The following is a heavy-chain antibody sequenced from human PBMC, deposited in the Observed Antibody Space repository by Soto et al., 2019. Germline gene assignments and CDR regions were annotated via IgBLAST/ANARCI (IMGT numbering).Heavy chain of an antibody. J-gene: IGHJ6*02. V-gene: IGHV3-74*01. Sequence: EVQLVESGGGLVQPGGSLRLSCAASEFTFNNYWMHWVRQVPGKGLEWVSRINTDGSTTNYADSVTGRFTISRDNADNTVYLPMNCLRAEDTAVYYCARGIYLKYGLDVWGQGATVTDSS. D-gene: IGHD3-16*02. CDR1: EFTFNNYW. CDR2: INTDGSTT. CDR3: ARGIYLKYGLDV.